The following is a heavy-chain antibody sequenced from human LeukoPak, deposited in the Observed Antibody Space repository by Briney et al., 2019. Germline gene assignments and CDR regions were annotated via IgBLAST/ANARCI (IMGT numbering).Heavy chain of an antibody. Sequence: PSETLSLTCTVSGGSISSYYWSWIRQPPGKGLEWIGYIYYSGSTNYNPSLKSRVTISADTSKNQFSLKLSSVTAADTAVYYCARGGGGLYCSGGSCYFPGFDYWGQGTLVTVSS. CDR2: IYYSGST. CDR1: GGSISSYY. CDR3: ARGGGGLYCSGGSCYFPGFDY. V-gene: IGHV4-59*01. J-gene: IGHJ4*02. D-gene: IGHD2-15*01.